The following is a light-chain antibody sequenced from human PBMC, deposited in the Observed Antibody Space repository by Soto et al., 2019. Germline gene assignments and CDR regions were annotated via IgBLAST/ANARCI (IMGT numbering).Light chain of an antibody. CDR2: MAS. V-gene: IGKV1-5*03. J-gene: IGKJ1*01. Sequence: DVQKTKYPSTLSAAVGDRVTITCRASQSISSWLAWYQQKPGKAPKLLIYMASSLESGVPSRFSGSGSGTEFTLTISRLQPDDFATYYCQQYNSYPWTFGQGTKVEIK. CDR3: QQYNSYPWT. CDR1: QSISSW.